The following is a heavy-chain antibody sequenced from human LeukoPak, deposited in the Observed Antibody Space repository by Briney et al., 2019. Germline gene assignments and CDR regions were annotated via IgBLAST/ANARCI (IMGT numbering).Heavy chain of an antibody. CDR2: ISERGGST. CDR1: GISLSNYG. Sequence: GGSLRLSCVVSGISLSNYGMTWVRQAPGKGLEWVSYISERGGSTTYADSVKGRFTISRDTSLNTLYLQINNLRADDTAVHFCAKRGVVIRGILVIGYHQEAYHYDFWGQGVMVTVSS. J-gene: IGHJ4*02. V-gene: IGHV3-23*01. D-gene: IGHD3-10*01. CDR3: AKRGVVIRGILVIGYHQEAYHYDF.